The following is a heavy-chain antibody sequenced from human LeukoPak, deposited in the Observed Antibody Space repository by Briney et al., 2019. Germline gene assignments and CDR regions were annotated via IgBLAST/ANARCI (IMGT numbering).Heavy chain of an antibody. Sequence: SETLSLTCTVSGGSISSYYWSWTRQPPGKGLEWIGYIYYSGSTNYNPSLKSRVTISVDTSKNQFSLKLSSVTAADTAVYYCARDHKADDYGDYGAFDIWGQGTMVTVSS. CDR2: IYYSGST. V-gene: IGHV4-59*01. D-gene: IGHD4-17*01. J-gene: IGHJ3*02. CDR1: GGSISSYY. CDR3: ARDHKADDYGDYGAFDI.